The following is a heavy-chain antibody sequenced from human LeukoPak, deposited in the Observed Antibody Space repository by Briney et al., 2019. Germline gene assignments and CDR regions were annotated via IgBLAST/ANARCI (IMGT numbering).Heavy chain of an antibody. CDR2: IRYDGSNK. Sequence: GGSLRLSCAASGFTFSSYGMHWVRQALGKGLEWVAFIRYDGSNKYYADSVKGRFTISRDNSKNTLYLQMNSLRAEDTAVYYCGSGGPPGGYFDYWGQGTLVTVSS. V-gene: IGHV3-30*02. J-gene: IGHJ4*02. CDR1: GFTFSSYG. CDR3: GSGGPPGGYFDY. D-gene: IGHD2-15*01.